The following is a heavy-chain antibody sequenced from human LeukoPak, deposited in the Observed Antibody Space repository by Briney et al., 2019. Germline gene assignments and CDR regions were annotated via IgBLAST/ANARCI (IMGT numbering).Heavy chain of an antibody. J-gene: IGHJ4*02. D-gene: IGHD6-13*01. CDR3: ARGHADSSGSWYGRFDY. CDR2: ITGSGVST. Sequence: GGSLRLSCAASGFTFNNYAMTWVRQAPGKGLEWVSAITGSGVSTYYADSVKGRFTISRDNSKNTLYLQMNSLRAEDTAVFYCARGHADSSGSWYGRFDYWGQGALVTVSS. V-gene: IGHV3-23*01. CDR1: GFTFNNYA.